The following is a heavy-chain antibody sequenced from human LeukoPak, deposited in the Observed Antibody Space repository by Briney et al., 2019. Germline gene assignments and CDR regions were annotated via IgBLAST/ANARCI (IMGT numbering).Heavy chain of an antibody. D-gene: IGHD4-23*01. CDR1: GYTFTGYY. J-gene: IGHJ1*01. CDR3: ARDQPISTWINSDAEYIQH. CDR2: INPNSGGT. Sequence: ASVKVSCKASGYTFTGYYMHWVRQAPGQGLEWMGWINPNSGGTNYAQKCQGRVTMTRDTSISTAYMELSRLRSDDTAVYYCARDQPISTWINSDAEYIQHWGQGTLVTVSS. V-gene: IGHV1-2*02.